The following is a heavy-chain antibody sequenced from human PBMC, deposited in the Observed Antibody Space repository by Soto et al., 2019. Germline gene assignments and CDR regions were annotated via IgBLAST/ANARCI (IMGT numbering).Heavy chain of an antibody. Sequence: QVQLVESGGGLVKPGGSLRLSCAASGFTFSDYYMSWIRQAPGKGLEWVSYISSSSSYTNYADSVKGRFTISRDNAKNSLYLQMHSLRAEDTAVYYCARELDDYGDYGVIDYWGQGTLVTVSS. V-gene: IGHV3-11*06. CDR3: ARELDDYGDYGVIDY. J-gene: IGHJ4*02. CDR1: GFTFSDYY. CDR2: ISSSSSYT. D-gene: IGHD4-17*01.